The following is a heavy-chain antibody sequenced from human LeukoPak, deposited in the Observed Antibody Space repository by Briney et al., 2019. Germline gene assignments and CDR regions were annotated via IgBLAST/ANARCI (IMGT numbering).Heavy chain of an antibody. CDR3: AKVKWKLIGYFDY. V-gene: IGHV3-73*01. J-gene: IGHJ4*02. CDR2: IRSKANSYAT. D-gene: IGHD1-20*01. CDR1: GFTFSGSA. Sequence: HPGGSLKLSCAASGFTFSGSAMHWVRQASGKGLEWVGRIRSKANSYATAYAASVKGRFTISRDDSKNTAYLQMNSLKTEDTAVYFCAKVKWKLIGYFDYWGQGTLVTVSS.